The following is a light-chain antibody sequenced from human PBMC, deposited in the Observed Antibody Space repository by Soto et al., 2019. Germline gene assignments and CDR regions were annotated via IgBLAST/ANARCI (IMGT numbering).Light chain of an antibody. V-gene: IGKV3-20*01. J-gene: IGKJ1*01. CDR3: PQYGSSPWT. Sequence: EIVLTQSPGTLSLSPGERATLSCRASQSVSSSYLAWYQQKPGQAPRLLIYGASSRATGIPDRFSGSGPGTDFTLTISRLVPEDFGVYYCPQYGSSPWTFGQGTKVEVK. CDR1: QSVSSSY. CDR2: GAS.